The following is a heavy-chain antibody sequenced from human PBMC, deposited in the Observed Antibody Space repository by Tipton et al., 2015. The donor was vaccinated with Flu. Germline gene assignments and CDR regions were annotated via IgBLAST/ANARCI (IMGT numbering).Heavy chain of an antibody. Sequence: LRLSCAASGFTFNTFTMNWVRQAPGKGLEWVSVLYSDGRTYYADSVKGRFTISRDSSKNTLHFQMHSLRLEDTATYYCARGVAGAFDIWGQGTRVSVSS. D-gene: IGHD6-19*01. CDR2: LYSDGRT. J-gene: IGHJ3*02. CDR1: GFTFNTFT. CDR3: ARGVAGAFDI. V-gene: IGHV3-53*05.